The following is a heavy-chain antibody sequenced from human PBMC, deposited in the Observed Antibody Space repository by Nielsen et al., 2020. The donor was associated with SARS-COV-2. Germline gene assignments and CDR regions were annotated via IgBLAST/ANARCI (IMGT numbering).Heavy chain of an antibody. CDR1: GFTFSNAW. CDR3: TPWYSGSYTGPFDY. Sequence: GGSLRLSCAASGFTFSNAWMSWVRQAPGKGLEWVGRIKSKTDGGTTDYAASVKGRFTISRDDSKNTLYLQMNSLKTEDTTVYYCTPWYSGSYTGPFDYWGQGTLVTVSS. V-gene: IGHV3-15*01. D-gene: IGHD1-26*01. CDR2: IKSKTDGGTT. J-gene: IGHJ4*02.